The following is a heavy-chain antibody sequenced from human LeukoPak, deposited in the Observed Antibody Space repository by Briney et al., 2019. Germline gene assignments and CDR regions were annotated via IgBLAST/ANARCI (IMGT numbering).Heavy chain of an antibody. CDR3: ARAPPDNRFQEVHGDY. Sequence: GGSLRLSCAASGFTVSSNYMTWVRQAPGTVLEWVSVIYSGGSTFYADSVKGRFTISRDISKNTVYLQMNSLRAEDTAVYYCARAPPDNRFQEVHGDYWGQGTLVTVSS. J-gene: IGHJ4*02. CDR1: GFTVSSNY. D-gene: IGHD2-2*01. CDR2: IYSGGST. V-gene: IGHV3-53*01.